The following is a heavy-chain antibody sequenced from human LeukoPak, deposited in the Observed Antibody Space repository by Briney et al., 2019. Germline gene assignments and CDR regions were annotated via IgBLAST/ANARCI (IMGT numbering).Heavy chain of an antibody. V-gene: IGHV3-7*01. Sequence: GGSLRLSCAASGFTFSRYWLSWVPQSPGKSLKWVANIKQDGSEKYYVDSVKGRFTISRDNAKNSLYLQMNSLRAEDTVFFFKQKTAYEILTGYSFDYWGQGTLVTVSS. J-gene: IGHJ4*02. CDR3: QKTAYEILTGYSFDY. CDR1: GFTFSRYW. CDR2: IKQDGSEK. D-gene: IGHD3-9*01.